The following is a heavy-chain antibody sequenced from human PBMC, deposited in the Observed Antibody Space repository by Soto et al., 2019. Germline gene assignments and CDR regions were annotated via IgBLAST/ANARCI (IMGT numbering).Heavy chain of an antibody. CDR1: GFNFSSYA. V-gene: IGHV3-23*01. Sequence: GGSLRLSCAASGFNFSSYAMSWVRQAPGKGLEWVSAISGSGGSTYYADSVKGRFTIYRDNYKNTLYLQMNSLRAEDTAVYYCAKGPLTPDQLLLFGSRDYGMDVWGQGTPVTVSS. D-gene: IGHD2-2*01. CDR3: AKGPLTPDQLLLFGSRDYGMDV. J-gene: IGHJ6*02. CDR2: ISGSGGST.